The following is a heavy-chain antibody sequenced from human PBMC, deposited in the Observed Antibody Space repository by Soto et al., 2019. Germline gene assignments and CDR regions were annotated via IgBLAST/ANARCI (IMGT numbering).Heavy chain of an antibody. V-gene: IGHV3-64D*06. CDR2: ISSNGGST. Sequence: GGSLRLSCSVFGFTFSSYAMHWVRQAPGKGLQYVSSISSNGGSTYYADSVKGRFTISRDNSKNTLYLHMSSLRVEDTAVYYCVKDRYVDYWGQGSLVTVSS. J-gene: IGHJ4*02. CDR3: VKDRYVDY. CDR1: GFTFSSYA.